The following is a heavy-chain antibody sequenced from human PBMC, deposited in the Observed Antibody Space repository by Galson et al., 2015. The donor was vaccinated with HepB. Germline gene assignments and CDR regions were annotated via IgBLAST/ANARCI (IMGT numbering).Heavy chain of an antibody. Sequence: SLRLSCAVSGFTFSTNWMHWVRQAPGKGLVWVSRINSAGSTTSYADSVKGRFTISRDNAKNTLYLQMNSLRAEDTAVYYCAQPSSTETTRNALDYWGQGTLVTVSS. CDR3: AQPSSTETTRNALDY. CDR1: GFTFSTNW. D-gene: IGHD4-17*01. CDR2: INSAGSTT. J-gene: IGHJ4*02. V-gene: IGHV3-74*01.